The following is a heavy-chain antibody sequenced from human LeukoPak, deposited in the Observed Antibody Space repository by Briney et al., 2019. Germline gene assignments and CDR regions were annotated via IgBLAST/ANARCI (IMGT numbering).Heavy chain of an antibody. CDR3: AKSTTVTQRGYFDH. CDR2: ISYDGINI. Sequence: GGALRLSCGASGFTFSSYGMHWVRQAPANGLEWVAIISYDGINIYYADSVKGRFTISRDNSKNTLYLQMNSLRAEDTAVYYCAKSTTVTQRGYFDHWGQGTLVTVSS. CDR1: GFTFSSYG. V-gene: IGHV3-30*18. D-gene: IGHD4-17*01. J-gene: IGHJ4*02.